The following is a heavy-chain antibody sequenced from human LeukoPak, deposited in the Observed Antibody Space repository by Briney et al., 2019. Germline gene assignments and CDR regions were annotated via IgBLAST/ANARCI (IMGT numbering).Heavy chain of an antibody. CDR1: GYNFDRYG. CDR3: ARDLEHCRNIICSNSAY. J-gene: IGHJ4*02. D-gene: IGHD2-2*01. V-gene: IGHV1-18*04. Sequence: ASVKVSCKGSGYNFDRYGVNWVRQTPGQGLEWVGWISTYNGNTFYAQKFEGRVSMTTDTSTNTVYMDLRSLRSDDTAVYYCARDLEHCRNIICSNSAYWGQGTLVTVSS. CDR2: ISTYNGNT.